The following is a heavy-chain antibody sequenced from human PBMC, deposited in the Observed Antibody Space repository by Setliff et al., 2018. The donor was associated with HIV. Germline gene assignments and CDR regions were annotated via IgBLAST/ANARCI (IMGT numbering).Heavy chain of an antibody. D-gene: IGHD2-8*02. CDR1: GFTFSTAW. Sequence: PGGSLRLSCAASGFTFSTAWMNWVRQAPGKGLEWVGFIRSKAHGGTTEYAASVEVRFIISRDDSKSIAYLQMNSLKTEDTAVYYCTRSNWWATPDFDYWGQGTMVTVSS. CDR3: TRSNWWATPDFDY. J-gene: IGHJ4*02. CDR2: IRSKAHGGTT. V-gene: IGHV3-49*04.